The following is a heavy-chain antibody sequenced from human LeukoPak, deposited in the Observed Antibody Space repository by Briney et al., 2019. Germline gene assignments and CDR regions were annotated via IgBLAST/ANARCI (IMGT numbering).Heavy chain of an antibody. CDR3: ARATTFHYYDSPWRGFDI. V-gene: IGHV1-8*03. Sequence: GASVKVSCKASGGTFSSYAISWVRQATGQGLEWMGWMNPNSGNTGYAQKFQGRVTITADKSTSTAYMELSSLRSEDTAVYYCARATTFHYYDSPWRGFDIWGQGTMVTVSS. D-gene: IGHD3-22*01. CDR1: GGTFSSYA. J-gene: IGHJ3*02. CDR2: MNPNSGNT.